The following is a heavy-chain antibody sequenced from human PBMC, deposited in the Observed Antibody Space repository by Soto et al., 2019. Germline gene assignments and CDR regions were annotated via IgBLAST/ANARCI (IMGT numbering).Heavy chain of an antibody. D-gene: IGHD3-10*01. V-gene: IGHV1-46*01. CDR3: APAARVGELPYGGFDP. Sequence: QVQLVQSGAEVKKPGASVKVSCKASGYTVTSYYMHWVRQAPGQGLAWLGIINPSGGSTSYAQKFEGGVTMPRDTSTSTAYMALSSARSEDTAVYYWAPAARVGELPYGGFDPRGQGTLGTGSS. CDR2: INPSGGST. J-gene: IGHJ5*02. CDR1: GYTVTSYY.